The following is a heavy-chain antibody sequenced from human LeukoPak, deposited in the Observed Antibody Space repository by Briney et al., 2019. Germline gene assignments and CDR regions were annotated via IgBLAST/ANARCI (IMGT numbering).Heavy chain of an antibody. V-gene: IGHV3-64*01. J-gene: IGHJ6*03. Sequence: PGGSLRLSCAVSGFTFSSYAMHWVRQAPGKGLEYVSAISYNGRGTHYAHSVKGRFTISRDNSKNTLYLQMNSLRAEDTAVYYCARVLRYCSGGNCYSGGLGYMDVWGKGTTVTISS. D-gene: IGHD2-15*01. CDR2: ISYNGRGT. CDR3: ARVLRYCSGGNCYSGGLGYMDV. CDR1: GFTFSSYA.